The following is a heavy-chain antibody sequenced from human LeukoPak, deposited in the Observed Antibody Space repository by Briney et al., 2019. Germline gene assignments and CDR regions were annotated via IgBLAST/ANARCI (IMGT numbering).Heavy chain of an antibody. D-gene: IGHD6-19*01. CDR3: AAVGAVAGTLTYYYYGMDV. J-gene: IGHJ6*02. V-gene: IGHV1-58*02. CDR1: GFTFTSSA. CDR2: IVVGSGNT. Sequence: SVKVSCKASGFTFTSSAMQWVRQARGQRLEWIGWIVVGSGNTNYAQKFQERVTITRDMSTSTAYMELSSLRSEDTAVYYRAAVGAVAGTLTYYYYGMDVWGQGTTVTVSS.